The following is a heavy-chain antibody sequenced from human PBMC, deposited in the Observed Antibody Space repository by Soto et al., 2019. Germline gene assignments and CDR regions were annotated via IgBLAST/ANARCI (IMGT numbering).Heavy chain of an antibody. Sequence: EVQLVESGGNLVQPGGSLRLSCAVSGFTFSSYWMHWVRQAPGKGLVWVSRINSDGSSTSYADYVKGRFTISRDNAKNTLYLQMNSLRAEDTDVYYCAKEGRGVVVPGGMDVWGQGTTVTVSS. V-gene: IGHV3-74*01. D-gene: IGHD2-2*01. CDR2: INSDGSST. J-gene: IGHJ6*02. CDR1: GFTFSSYW. CDR3: AKEGRGVVVPGGMDV.